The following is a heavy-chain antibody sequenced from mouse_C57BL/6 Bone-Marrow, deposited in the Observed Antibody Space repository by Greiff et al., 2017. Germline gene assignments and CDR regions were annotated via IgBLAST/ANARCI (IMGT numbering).Heavy chain of an antibody. V-gene: IGHV1-39*01. CDR2: INPNYGTT. J-gene: IGHJ4*01. CDR1: GYSFTDYN. CDR3: ARSGEEGYSYAMDY. Sequence: VQLQQSGPELVKPGASVKISCKASGYSFTDYNMNWVKQSNGKGLEWIGVINPNYGTTSYNQKFKGKATLTVEQSSSTAYMQLNSLTSEDSAVYYCARSGEEGYSYAMDYWGQGTAVTVSS. D-gene: IGHD1-3*01.